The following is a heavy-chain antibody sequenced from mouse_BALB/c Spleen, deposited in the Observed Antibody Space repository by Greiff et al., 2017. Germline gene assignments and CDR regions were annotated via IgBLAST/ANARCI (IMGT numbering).Heavy chain of an antibody. D-gene: IGHD2-4*01. V-gene: IGHV14-3*02. CDR3: ASLGYYDYDGGGFAY. CDR2: IDPANGNT. CDR1: GYTLTSYW. J-gene: IGHJ3*01. Sequence: VQLQQSGAELVKPGASVKLSCKTSGYTLTSYWIQWVKQRPGQGLGWIGRIDPANGNTKYDPKFQGKATITADTSSNTAYLQLSSLTSEDTAVYYCASLGYYDYDGGGFAYWGQGTLVTVSA.